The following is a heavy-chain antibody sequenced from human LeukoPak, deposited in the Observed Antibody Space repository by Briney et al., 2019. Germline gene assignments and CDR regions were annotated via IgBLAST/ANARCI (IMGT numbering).Heavy chain of an antibody. D-gene: IGHD3-22*01. J-gene: IGHJ3*02. V-gene: IGHV1-2*02. CDR2: INPNSGGT. Sequence: ASVKVSCKASGYTFTGYYMHWVRQAPGQGLEWMGWINPNSGGTNYAQKFRGRVAMTRDTSISTAYMELSRLRSDDTAVYYCARLMIPHAFDIWGQGTMVTVSS. CDR3: ARLMIPHAFDI. CDR1: GYTFTGYY.